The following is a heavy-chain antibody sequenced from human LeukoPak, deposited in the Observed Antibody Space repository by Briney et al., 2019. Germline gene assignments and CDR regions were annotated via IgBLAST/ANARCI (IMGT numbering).Heavy chain of an antibody. CDR3: ARERTRGGYCSGGSCPNWFDP. D-gene: IGHD2-15*01. CDR2: IYHSGIT. Sequence: SETLSLTCAVSGGSTSSGGYSWSWIPQPPGKGLEWIGYIYHSGITYYNPSLKSRVTISVDRSKNQFSLKLSSVTAADTAVYYCARERTRGGYCSGGSCPNWFDPWGQGTLVTVSS. V-gene: IGHV4-30-2*01. CDR1: GGSTSSGGYS. J-gene: IGHJ5*02.